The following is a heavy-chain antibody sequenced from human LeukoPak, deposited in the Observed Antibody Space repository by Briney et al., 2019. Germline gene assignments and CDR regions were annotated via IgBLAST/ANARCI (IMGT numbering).Heavy chain of an antibody. CDR3: ASSTAAGPYYFDY. J-gene: IGHJ4*02. V-gene: IGHV4-34*01. CDR2: INHSGST. Sequence: PSETLSLTCAVYGGSFSGYYWSWIRQPPGKGLEWIGEINHSGSTNYNPSLKSRVTISVDTSKNQFSLKLSSVTAADTAVYYCASSTAAGPYYFDYWGQGTLVTVSS. CDR1: GGSFSGYY. D-gene: IGHD6-13*01.